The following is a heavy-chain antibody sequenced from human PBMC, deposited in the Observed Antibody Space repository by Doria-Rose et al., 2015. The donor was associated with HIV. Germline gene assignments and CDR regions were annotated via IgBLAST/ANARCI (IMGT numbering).Heavy chain of an antibody. CDR2: IYYTGIN. V-gene: IGHV4-59*12. Sequence: QVQLQESGPGLVKPSETLSLTCTVSGASINSYYWSWIRQSPGKGLEWIGYIYYTGINKYDPSLKSRVTISMDTSKRQVSMTVTSLTPADTAVYFCARLHPTCAGTRCPETYGMDVWGQGTTVVVSS. J-gene: IGHJ6*02. CDR3: ARLHPTCAGTRCPETYGMDV. CDR1: GASINSYY. D-gene: IGHD2-2*01.